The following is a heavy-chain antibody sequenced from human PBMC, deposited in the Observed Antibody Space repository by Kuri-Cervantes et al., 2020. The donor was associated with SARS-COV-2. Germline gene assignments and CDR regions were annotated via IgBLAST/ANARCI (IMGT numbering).Heavy chain of an antibody. D-gene: IGHD6-19*01. CDR1: GFTFSSYA. CDR2: ISYDGSNK. Sequence: GESLKISCAASGFTFSSYAMHWVRQAPGKGLEWVAVISYDGSNKYYADSVKGRFTISRDNSKNTLYLQMNSLRAEDTAVYYCARGAVAGTLYYYYYGIDVWGQGTTVTVSS. V-gene: IGHV3-30-3*01. J-gene: IGHJ6*02. CDR3: ARGAVAGTLYYYYYGIDV.